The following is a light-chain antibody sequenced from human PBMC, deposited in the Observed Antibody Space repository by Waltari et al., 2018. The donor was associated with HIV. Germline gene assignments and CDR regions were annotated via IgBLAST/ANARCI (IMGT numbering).Light chain of an antibody. CDR3: QQRSNWLT. J-gene: IGKJ4*01. V-gene: IGKV4-1*01. CDR2: WAS. CDR1: QSVLYSSNNKNY. Sequence: DIVMTQSPDSLAVSLGERATINCKSSQSVLYSSNNKNYLAWYQQKAGQPPKLLIYWASTRESGVPDRFSGSGSGTDFTLTISSLEPEDFAVYYCQQRSNWLTFGGGTKVEIK.